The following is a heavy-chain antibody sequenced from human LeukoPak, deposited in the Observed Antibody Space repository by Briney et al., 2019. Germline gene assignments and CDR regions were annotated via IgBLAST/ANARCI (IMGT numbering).Heavy chain of an antibody. CDR1: GFTFSSYS. V-gene: IGHV3-30*04. J-gene: IGHJ4*02. D-gene: IGHD2-15*01. Sequence: GGSLRLSCIDSGFTFSSYSMHWVRQAPGKGLEWVAITSYDGSNKYYADSVKGRFTISRDNSKNTLYLQMNNLRTEDAAIYYCAKAPVTSCRGAFCYPLDSWGQGTLVTVSS. CDR2: TSYDGSNK. CDR3: AKAPVTSCRGAFCYPLDS.